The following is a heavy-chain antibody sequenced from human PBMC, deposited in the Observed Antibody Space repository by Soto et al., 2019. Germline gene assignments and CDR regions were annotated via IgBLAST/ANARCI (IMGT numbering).Heavy chain of an antibody. V-gene: IGHV1-18*01. Sequence: QDQLVQSGAEVKKPGASVTVSCKASGYSFTNYGITWVRQAPGQGLEWLGWISAFNGNTHYAQKVQGRVTMTTDASTSTAYMELRSLRSDDTAVYYCARDRGVAPPVAGNTHYYYYMDVWGKGTTVPVSS. CDR3: ARDRGVAPPVAGNTHYYYYMDV. CDR1: GYSFTNYG. D-gene: IGHD6-19*01. J-gene: IGHJ6*03. CDR2: ISAFNGNT.